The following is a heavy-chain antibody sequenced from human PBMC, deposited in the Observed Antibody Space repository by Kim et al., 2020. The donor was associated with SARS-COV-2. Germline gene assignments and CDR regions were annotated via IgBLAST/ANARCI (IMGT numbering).Heavy chain of an antibody. D-gene: IGHD6-19*01. CDR1: GYTFSTYP. CDR3: AAAISMAGNTFNI. CDR2: INPGNADT. Sequence: ASVKVSCKPSGYTFSTYPIHWVRQAPGQGLEWMGWINPGNADTRYSQKFQGGLTFSRDTSATTAYMELRSLRSEDTAVYYCAAAISMAGNTFNIWGQGTMVTISS. J-gene: IGHJ3*02. V-gene: IGHV1-3*01.